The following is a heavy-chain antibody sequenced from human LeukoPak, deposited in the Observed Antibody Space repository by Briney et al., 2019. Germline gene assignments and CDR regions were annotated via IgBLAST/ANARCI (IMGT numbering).Heavy chain of an antibody. CDR2: IYTSGST. CDR1: GGSISSYY. D-gene: IGHD6-13*01. CDR3: ARMRQQPYYYYHYMDV. J-gene: IGHJ6*03. V-gene: IGHV4-4*07. Sequence: PSETLSLTCTVSGGSISSYYWSWIRQPAGKGLEWIGRIYTSGSTNCNPSLKSRVTMSVDTSKNQFSLNLSSVTAADTAVYYCARMRQQPYYYYHYMDVWGKGTTVTVSS.